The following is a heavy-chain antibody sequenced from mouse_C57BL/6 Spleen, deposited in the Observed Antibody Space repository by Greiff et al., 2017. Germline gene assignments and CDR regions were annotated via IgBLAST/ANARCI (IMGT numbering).Heavy chain of an antibody. CDR1: GFTFTSYW. V-gene: IGHV1-55*01. CDR3: ESSITTVVATPLWYFDV. CDR2: IYPGSGST. Sequence: QVQLQQSGAELVKPGASVKLSCEASGFTFTSYWITWVKQTPGQGLEWIGEIYPGSGSTNYNEKFKSQATLTVDTSSSTAYMQLSSLTSEDSAVYYCESSITTVVATPLWYFDVWGTGTTVTVSS. J-gene: IGHJ1*03. D-gene: IGHD1-1*01.